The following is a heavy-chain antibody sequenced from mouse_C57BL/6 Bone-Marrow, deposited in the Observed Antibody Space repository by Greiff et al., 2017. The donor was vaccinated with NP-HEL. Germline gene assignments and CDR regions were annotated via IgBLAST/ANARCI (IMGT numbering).Heavy chain of an antibody. CDR2: IYPRGGYT. J-gene: IGHJ2*01. CDR1: GYTFTNYW. V-gene: IGHV1-63*01. D-gene: IGHD3-2*01. CDR3: ARETARATCYFDV. Sequence: QVQLQQSGAELVQPGTSVKMSCKASGYTFTNYWIGWAKQRPGHGLEWIGDIYPRGGYTNYNEKFTGKGTLTAAKSSSTACMQLSILTSGDSAIYFCARETARATCYFDVWGKGTTLTVSS.